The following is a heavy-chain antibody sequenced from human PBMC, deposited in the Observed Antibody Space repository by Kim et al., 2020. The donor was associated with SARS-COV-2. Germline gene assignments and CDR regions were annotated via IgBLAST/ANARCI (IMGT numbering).Heavy chain of an antibody. CDR3: ARGEIAAARLRWFDP. Sequence: PSLKSRVTISVDTSKNQFSLKLSSVTAADTAVYYCARGEIAAARLRWFDPWGQGTLVTVSS. V-gene: IGHV4-34*01. J-gene: IGHJ5*02. D-gene: IGHD6-13*01.